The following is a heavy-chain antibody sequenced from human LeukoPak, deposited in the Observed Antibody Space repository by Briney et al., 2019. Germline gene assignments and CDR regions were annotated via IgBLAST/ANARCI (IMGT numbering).Heavy chain of an antibody. Sequence: GGSLRLSCAASGFTFSSYGMHWVRQAPGKGLEWMAFIRYDGSNKYYADSVKGRFTISRDNSKNTLYLQMNSLGAEDTAVYYCARGDDIVVVPAAHADYWGQGTLVTVSS. J-gene: IGHJ4*02. D-gene: IGHD2-2*01. CDR3: ARGDDIVVVPAAHADY. V-gene: IGHV3-30*02. CDR1: GFTFSSYG. CDR2: IRYDGSNK.